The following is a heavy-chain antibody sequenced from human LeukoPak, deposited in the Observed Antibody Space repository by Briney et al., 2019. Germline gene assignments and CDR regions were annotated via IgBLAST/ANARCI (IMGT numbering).Heavy chain of an antibody. Sequence: PSETLSLTCTVSGGSISSYYWSWIRQPAGKGLEWIWRIYTSGTTNYNPSLKSLVTMSLDTSKNQIYLNLSSVTAADTAVYYCARDQTYYDTSGYSLYAFDFWGQGTMVALSS. V-gene: IGHV4-4*07. CDR2: IYTSGTT. J-gene: IGHJ3*01. CDR3: ARDQTYYDTSGYSLYAFDF. D-gene: IGHD3-22*01. CDR1: GGSISSYY.